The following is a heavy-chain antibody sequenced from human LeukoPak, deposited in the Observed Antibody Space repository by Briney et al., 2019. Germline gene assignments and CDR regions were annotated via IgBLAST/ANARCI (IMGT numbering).Heavy chain of an antibody. CDR1: GGSISSYY. CDR2: IYTSGST. Sequence: SETLSLTCTVSGGSISSYYWSWIRQPAGKGLEWIGRIYTSGSTNYNPSLKSRVTMSVDTSKNQFSLKLSSVTAADTAVHYCAREVASWNLRKVAKHVNWFDPWGQGTLVTVSS. J-gene: IGHJ5*02. CDR3: AREVASWNLRKVAKHVNWFDP. D-gene: IGHD1-1*01. V-gene: IGHV4-4*07.